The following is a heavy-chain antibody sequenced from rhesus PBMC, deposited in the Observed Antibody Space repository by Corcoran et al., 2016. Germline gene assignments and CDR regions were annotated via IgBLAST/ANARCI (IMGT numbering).Heavy chain of an antibody. V-gene: IGHV4-122*02. Sequence: QVQLQASGPGLVKPSGTLSLTCAVSGRSISSSYYSWLWIPQSPGKGREGIGYTSYRGSTSYNPSLKSRVTISSDTSKNQFALKLSSVTAADTAVYYCARRVYCTSTYCSPKAIDFWGQGVLVTVSS. CDR1: GRSISSSYYS. D-gene: IGHD2-15*01. CDR2: TSYRGST. J-gene: IGHJ4*01. CDR3: ARRVYCTSTYCSPKAIDF.